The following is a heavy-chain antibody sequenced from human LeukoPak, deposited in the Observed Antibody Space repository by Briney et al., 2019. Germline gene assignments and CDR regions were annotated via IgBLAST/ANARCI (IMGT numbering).Heavy chain of an antibody. CDR2: IIPIFGTA. CDR1: GGTFSSYA. Sequence: ASVKVSCKASGGTFSSYAISWVRQAPGQGLEWMGGIIPIFGTANYAQKFQGRVTITADESTSTAYMELSSLRSEDTAVYYCAGSPHSDYYYGMDVWGQGTTVTVSS. CDR3: AGSPHSDYYYGMDV. J-gene: IGHJ6*02. V-gene: IGHV1-69*13.